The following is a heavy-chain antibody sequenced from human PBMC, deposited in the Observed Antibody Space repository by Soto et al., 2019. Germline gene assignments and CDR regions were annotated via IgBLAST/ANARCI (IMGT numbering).Heavy chain of an antibody. CDR3: ARDLGIAAAGTNYYYYMDV. V-gene: IGHV1-3*01. D-gene: IGHD6-13*01. CDR2: INAGNGNT. J-gene: IGHJ6*03. Sequence: QVQLVQSGAEVKKPGASVKVSCKASGYTFTSYAMHWVRQAPGQRLEWMGWINAGNGNTKYSQKFQGRVTITRDTSVSTAYMELSSLRSEDTAVYYCARDLGIAAAGTNYYYYMDVWGKGTTVTVSS. CDR1: GYTFTSYA.